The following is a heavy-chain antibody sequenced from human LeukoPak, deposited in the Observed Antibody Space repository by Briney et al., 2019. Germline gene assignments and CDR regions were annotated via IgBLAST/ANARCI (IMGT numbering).Heavy chain of an antibody. CDR1: GFTFSGYA. V-gene: IGHV3-23*01. D-gene: IGHD3-10*01. CDR3: AKHYYGSGSGGDY. Sequence: GGSLRLSCAASGFTFSGYAMSWVRQAPGKGLEWVSAISGSGGSTYYADSVKGRFTISRDNSKNTLYLQMNSLRAEDTAVYYCAKHYYGSGSGGDYWGQGTLVTVSS. CDR2: ISGSGGST. J-gene: IGHJ4*02.